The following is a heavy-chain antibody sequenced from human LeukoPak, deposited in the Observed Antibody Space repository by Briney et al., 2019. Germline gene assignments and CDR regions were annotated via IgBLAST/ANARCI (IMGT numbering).Heavy chain of an antibody. J-gene: IGHJ4*02. Sequence: PGGSLRLSCAASGFTFSSYAMSWVRQAPGKGLEWVAFIRFDGTIKHYADSVKGRFTISRDNAKNTVYLQMNSLRAEDTAVYYCARGKYGGYFIDYWGQGTLVTVSS. V-gene: IGHV3-30*02. CDR3: ARGKYGGYFIDY. CDR2: IRFDGTIK. CDR1: GFTFSSYA. D-gene: IGHD5-12*01.